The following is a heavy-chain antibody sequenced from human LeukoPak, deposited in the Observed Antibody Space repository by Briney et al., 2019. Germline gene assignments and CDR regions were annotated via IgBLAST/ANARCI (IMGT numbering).Heavy chain of an antibody. CDR3: ARIPNPRSIAAAGTRRRLYYFDY. J-gene: IGHJ4*02. V-gene: IGHV4-59*01. CDR2: IYYSGST. D-gene: IGHD6-13*01. CDR1: GGSTSSYY. Sequence: SETLSLTCTVSGGSTSSYYWSWIRQPPGKGLEWIGYIYYSGSTNYNPSLKSRVTISVDTSKNQFSLKLSSVTAADTAVYYCARIPNPRSIAAAGTRRRLYYFDYWGQGTLVTVSS.